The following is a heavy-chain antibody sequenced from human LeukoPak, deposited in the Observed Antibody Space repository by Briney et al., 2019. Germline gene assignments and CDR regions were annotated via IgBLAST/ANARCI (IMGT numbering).Heavy chain of an antibody. Sequence: GGSLRLSCAASGFTFSSYGMHWVRQAPGKGLEWVAFIRYDGSNKYYADSVKGRFTISRDNAKNSLYLQMNSLRAEDTAVYYCARAHNWKYGTFDYWGQGTLVTVSS. V-gene: IGHV3-30*02. J-gene: IGHJ4*02. D-gene: IGHD1-7*01. CDR2: IRYDGSNK. CDR3: ARAHNWKYGTFDY. CDR1: GFTFSSYG.